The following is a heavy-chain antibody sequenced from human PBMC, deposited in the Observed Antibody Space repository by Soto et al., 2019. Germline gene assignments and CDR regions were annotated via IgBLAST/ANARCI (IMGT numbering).Heavy chain of an antibody. J-gene: IGHJ6*02. D-gene: IGHD6-13*01. CDR3: AKASRGYSSSWPTPLGMDV. V-gene: IGHV3-23*01. CDR2: ISGSGGST. CDR1: GFTFSSYA. Sequence: PGGSLRLSCAASGFTFSSYAMSWVRQAPGKGLEWVSAISGSGGSTYYADSVKGRFTISRDNSKNTLYLQMNSLRAEDTAVYYCAKASRGYSSSWPTPLGMDVWGQGTTVTVS.